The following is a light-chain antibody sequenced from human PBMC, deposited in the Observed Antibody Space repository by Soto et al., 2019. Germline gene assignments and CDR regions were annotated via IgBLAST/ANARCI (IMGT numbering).Light chain of an antibody. CDR3: RSYAGSNQAVV. CDR1: SSDVGGYNY. CDR2: EVT. V-gene: IGLV2-8*01. J-gene: IGLJ2*01. Sequence: QSALTQPPSASGSPGQSVTISCTGTSSDVGGYNYVSWYQQHPGKAPKLMIYEVTKRPSGVPDRFSGSKSGNTASLTVSGLQAEDGAVYYCRSYAGSNQAVVFGGGTKLTVL.